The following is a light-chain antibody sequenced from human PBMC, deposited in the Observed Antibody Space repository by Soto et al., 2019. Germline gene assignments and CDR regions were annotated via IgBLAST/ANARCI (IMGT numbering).Light chain of an antibody. CDR2: TAS. CDR1: QSISRY. J-gene: IGKJ4*01. V-gene: IGKV1-39*01. Sequence: DIQRTQSPSSLSASVGDRVTISCRASQSISRYLNWYQQKPGRALKLLISTASSLQSGVPSRFSGSGSGTDFTLTISSLQREDFATYYCQQGYSTPLTFGGGAKVEI. CDR3: QQGYSTPLT.